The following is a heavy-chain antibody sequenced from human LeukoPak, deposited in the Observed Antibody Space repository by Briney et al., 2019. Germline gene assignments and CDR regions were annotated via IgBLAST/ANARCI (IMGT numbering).Heavy chain of an antibody. D-gene: IGHD2-2*01. J-gene: IGHJ6*03. V-gene: IGHV3-23*01. CDR3: ASRLIPAATTYYYYYMDV. CDR2: ISGSGGKT. CDR1: GFTFSSYA. Sequence: GGSLRLSCAASGFTFSSYAMSWVRQAPGKGLEWVSGISGSGGKTYYADSVKGRFTISRDNSKNTLYLQMNSLRAEDTAVYYYASRLIPAATTYYYYYMDVWGKGTTVTVSS.